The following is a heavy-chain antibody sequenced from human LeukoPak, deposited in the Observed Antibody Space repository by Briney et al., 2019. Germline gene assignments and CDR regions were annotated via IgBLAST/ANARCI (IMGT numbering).Heavy chain of an antibody. CDR3: AKLKQWQPQRYFFEY. CDR1: GFTFSGYA. CDR2: FSGTSTN. Sequence: GGSLRLSCAASGFTFSGYAMSWVRQAPGKGLEWVSTFSGTSTNSYADAVKGRVTISRDNSKNTLYLQMNSLRAEDTAVYYCAKLKQWQPQRYFFEYWGQGALVTVAS. D-gene: IGHD6-19*01. J-gene: IGHJ4*02. V-gene: IGHV3-23*01.